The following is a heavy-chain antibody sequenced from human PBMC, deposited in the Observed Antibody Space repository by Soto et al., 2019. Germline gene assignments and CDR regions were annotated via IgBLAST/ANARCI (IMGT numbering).Heavy chain of an antibody. J-gene: IGHJ4*02. D-gene: IGHD2-15*01. CDR2: LYSNGGT. CDR3: ARGYCSGGSCYVFDF. CDR1: GISVNNNY. V-gene: IGHV3-53*01. Sequence: LRLSCAASGISVNNNYMSWVRQAPGKGLEWVSVLYSNGGTHYADSLKGRFTISRDTSRNTVFLNMSSLRPEDTAVYYCARGYCSGGSCYVFDFWGQGTKVTVSS.